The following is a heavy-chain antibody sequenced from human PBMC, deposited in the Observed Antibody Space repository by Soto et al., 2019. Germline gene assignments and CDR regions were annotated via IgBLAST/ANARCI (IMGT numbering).Heavy chain of an antibody. CDR2: IHYSGST. CDR3: ARVTVGATFDY. J-gene: IGHJ4*02. V-gene: IGHV4-59*01. D-gene: IGHD1-26*01. Sequence: SETLSLTCTVSGGSISSYYWSWIRQPPGKGLEWIGYIHYSGSTNYNPSLKSRVTISVDTSKNQFSLKLSSVTAADTAVYYCARVTVGATFDYWGQGTLVTVSS. CDR1: GGSISSYY.